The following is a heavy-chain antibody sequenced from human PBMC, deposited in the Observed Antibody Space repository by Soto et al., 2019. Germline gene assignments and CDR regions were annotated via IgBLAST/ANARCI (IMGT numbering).Heavy chain of an antibody. Sequence: EVQLVESGGGLVQPGGSLRLSCAASGFTVSSNYMSWVRQAPGKGLEWVSVIYSGGSTYYADSVKGRFTISRDNSKNTLYLQMNSLRAEDTAVYYCARDWYSGSHDDAFDIWGQGTMVTVSS. CDR3: ARDWYSGSHDDAFDI. J-gene: IGHJ3*02. CDR1: GFTVSSNY. CDR2: IYSGGST. D-gene: IGHD1-26*01. V-gene: IGHV3-66*01.